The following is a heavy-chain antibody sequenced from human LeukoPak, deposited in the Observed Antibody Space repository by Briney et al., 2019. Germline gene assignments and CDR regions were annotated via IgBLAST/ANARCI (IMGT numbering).Heavy chain of an antibody. D-gene: IGHD3/OR15-3a*01. J-gene: IGHJ4*02. CDR1: GFTFRSYG. CDR3: ARDRTHQGDY. Sequence: GRSLRLSCAASGFTFRSYGMHWVRQAPGKGLEWVAVIWYDGSNKYYADPVKGRFTISRDNSKNTLYLQMNSLRAEDTAMYYCARDRTHQGDYWGQGTLVTVSS. V-gene: IGHV3-33*01. CDR2: IWYDGSNK.